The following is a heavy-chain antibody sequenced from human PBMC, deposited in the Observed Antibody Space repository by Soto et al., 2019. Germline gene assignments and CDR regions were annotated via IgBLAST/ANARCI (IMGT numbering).Heavy chain of an antibody. CDR2: ISGSGGST. V-gene: IGHV3-23*01. CDR1: GFTFSSYA. J-gene: IGHJ4*02. D-gene: IGHD3-10*01. CDR3: ANSFHYYGSGIYHRPLDY. Sequence: EVQLLESGGGLVQPGGSLRLSCAASGFTFSSYAMSWVRQAPGKGLEWVSAISGSGGSTYYADSVKGRFTISRDNSKNTLYLQMNSLRAGDTAVYYCANSFHYYGSGIYHRPLDYWGQGTLVTVSS.